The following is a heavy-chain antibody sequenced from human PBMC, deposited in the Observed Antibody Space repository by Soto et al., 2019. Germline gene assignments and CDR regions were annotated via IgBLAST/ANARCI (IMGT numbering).Heavy chain of an antibody. CDR1: GFTFSSYG. J-gene: IGHJ3*02. CDR2: ISYDGSNK. Sequence: QVQLVESGGGVVQPGRSLRLSCAASGFTFSSYGMHWVRQAPGKGLEWVAVISYDGSNKYYADSVKGRFTISRDNSKNTLYLQMNSLRAEDTAVYYCAKEMADYGGNSGLRYAFDIWGQGTMVTVSS. V-gene: IGHV3-30*18. D-gene: IGHD4-17*01. CDR3: AKEMADYGGNSGLRYAFDI.